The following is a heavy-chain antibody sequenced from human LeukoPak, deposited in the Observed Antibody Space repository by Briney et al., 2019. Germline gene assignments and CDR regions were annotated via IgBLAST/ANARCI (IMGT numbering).Heavy chain of an antibody. Sequence: PSETLSLTCTVSGGSISSYYWSWIRQPPGKGLEWIGYIYYSGSTNYNPSLKSRVTISLDTSKNQFSLKLSSVTAADTAVYYCARGGNSGSYRNWFDPWGQGTLVTVSS. CDR3: ARGGNSGSYRNWFDP. CDR2: IYYSGST. V-gene: IGHV4-59*01. J-gene: IGHJ5*02. CDR1: GGSISSYY. D-gene: IGHD1-26*01.